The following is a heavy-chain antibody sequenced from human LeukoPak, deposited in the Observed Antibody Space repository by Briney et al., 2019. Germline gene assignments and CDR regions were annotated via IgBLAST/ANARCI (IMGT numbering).Heavy chain of an antibody. V-gene: IGHV3-30*18. D-gene: IGHD3-22*01. J-gene: IGHJ3*02. CDR1: GFTFSSYG. Sequence: GGSLRLCCAASGFTFSSYGMHWVRQAPGKGLEWVAVISYDGNNKYYADSVKGRFTISRDNSKNTLYLQMNSLRAEDTAVYYCAKVLRRITMRVVVTYDAFDIWGQGTMVTVSS. CDR3: AKVLRRITMRVVVTYDAFDI. CDR2: ISYDGNNK.